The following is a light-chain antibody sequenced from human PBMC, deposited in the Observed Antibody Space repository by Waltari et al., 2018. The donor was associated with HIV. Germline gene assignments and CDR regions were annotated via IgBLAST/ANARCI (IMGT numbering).Light chain of an antibody. CDR1: QSVQSY. Sequence: EIVLTQSPATLSLSPGESATLSCRASQSVQSYLAWYQRKPGQVPRLRVYDASKRATGAPARFSGSGSGTDFTLTISGLETEDAAFYYCQQRVSWPPTFGGGTKVEIK. V-gene: IGKV3-11*01. CDR2: DAS. J-gene: IGKJ4*01. CDR3: QQRVSWPPT.